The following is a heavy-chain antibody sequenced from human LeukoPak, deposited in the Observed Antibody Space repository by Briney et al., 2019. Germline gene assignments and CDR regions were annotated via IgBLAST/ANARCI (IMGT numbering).Heavy chain of an antibody. Sequence: NSGGSLRLSCAASGFTFSSYSMNWVRQAPGKGLEWVSSISSSSSYIYYADSVKGRFTISRDNAKNSLYLQMNSLRAEDTAVYYCAVGIQLWLPFDYWGQGTLVTVSS. CDR2: ISSSSSYI. V-gene: IGHV3-21*01. CDR1: GFTFSSYS. D-gene: IGHD5-18*01. CDR3: AVGIQLWLPFDY. J-gene: IGHJ4*02.